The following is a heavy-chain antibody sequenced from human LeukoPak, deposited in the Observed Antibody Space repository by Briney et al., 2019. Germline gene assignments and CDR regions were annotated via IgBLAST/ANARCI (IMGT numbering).Heavy chain of an antibody. Sequence: ASVKVSCKASGYTFTSYAMNWVRQAPGHGLEWMGWINTNTGNPTYAQGFTGRFVFSLYTSVSTAYLQISSLKAEGTALYYCASTVRGYTYGPPPHYSSYGMDAWAKGPRSPSP. CDR2: INTNTGNP. J-gene: IGHJ6*02. CDR3: ASTVRGYTYGPPPHYSSYGMDA. D-gene: IGHD5-18*01. CDR1: GYTFTSYA. V-gene: IGHV7-4-1*02.